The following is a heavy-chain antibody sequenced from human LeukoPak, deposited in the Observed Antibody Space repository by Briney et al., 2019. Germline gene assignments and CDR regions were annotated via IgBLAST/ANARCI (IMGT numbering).Heavy chain of an antibody. CDR2: IRQDGSEK. V-gene: IGHV3-7*01. D-gene: IGHD6-13*01. Sequence: GGSLRLFCAVSGFTFIDYWMNWVRQAPGKGLEWVASIRQDGSEKTYVDSVKGRFTISRDNTKNSLSLQVNSLRVEDTAVYYCARDGTAAGLYFDLWGQGTLVTVSS. CDR3: ARDGTAAGLYFDL. CDR1: GFTFIDYW. J-gene: IGHJ4*01.